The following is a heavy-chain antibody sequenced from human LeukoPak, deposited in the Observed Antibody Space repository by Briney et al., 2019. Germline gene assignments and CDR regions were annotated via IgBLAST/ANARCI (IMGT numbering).Heavy chain of an antibody. J-gene: IGHJ4*02. CDR2: IIPIFGTA. Sequence: GASVKVSCKASGGTFSSYAISWVRQAPGQGLEWMGRIIPIFGTANYAQKFQGRVTITTDESTSTAYMELSSLRSEGTAVHDCARYSGQYYFDYWGRGTLVTVSS. CDR3: ARYSGQYYFDY. V-gene: IGHV1-69*05. D-gene: IGHD6-13*01. CDR1: GGTFSSYA.